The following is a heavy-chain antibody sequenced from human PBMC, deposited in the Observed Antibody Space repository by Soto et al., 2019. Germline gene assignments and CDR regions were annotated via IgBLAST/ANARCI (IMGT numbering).Heavy chain of an antibody. V-gene: IGHV1-18*01. CDR2: ISAYNGNT. D-gene: IGHD3-3*01. Sequence: GASVKVSFKASGYPFTRYGIRWVRKAPGQRLEWMGWISAYNGNTNYAQKLQGRVTMTTDTSTSTAYMELRSLRSDDTAVYYCAREVSSAIFGVVIFWFDPWGQGTLVTVSS. J-gene: IGHJ5*02. CDR1: GYPFTRYG. CDR3: AREVSSAIFGVVIFWFDP.